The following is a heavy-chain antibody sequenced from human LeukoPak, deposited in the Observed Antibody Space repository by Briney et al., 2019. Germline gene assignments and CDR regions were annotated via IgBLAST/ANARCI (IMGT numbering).Heavy chain of an antibody. CDR2: TYYRSKWYN. CDR3: ARRRSYCSSTSCYAAFDI. Sequence: SQTLSLTCAISGDSVSSNSAAWNWIRQSPSRGLEWLGRTYYRSKWYNDYAVSVKSRITINPDTSKNQFSLQLNSVTPEDTAVYYCARRRSYCSSTSCYAAFDIWAQGTMVTVSS. V-gene: IGHV6-1*01. CDR1: GDSVSSNSAA. J-gene: IGHJ3*02. D-gene: IGHD2-2*01.